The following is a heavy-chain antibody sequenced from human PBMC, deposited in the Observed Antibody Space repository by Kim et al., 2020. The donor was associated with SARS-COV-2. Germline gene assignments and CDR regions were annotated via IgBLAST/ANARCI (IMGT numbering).Heavy chain of an antibody. J-gene: IGHJ4*02. D-gene: IGHD3-3*01. Sequence: SETLSLTCTVSGGSISSGGYYWSWIRQHPGKGLEWIGYIYYSGSTYYNPSLKSRVTISVDTSKNQFSLKLSSVTAADTAVYYCARELKDTIFGVAVGPIDYWGQGTLVTVSS. CDR1: GGSISSGGYY. CDR2: IYYSGST. V-gene: IGHV4-31*03. CDR3: ARELKDTIFGVAVGPIDY.